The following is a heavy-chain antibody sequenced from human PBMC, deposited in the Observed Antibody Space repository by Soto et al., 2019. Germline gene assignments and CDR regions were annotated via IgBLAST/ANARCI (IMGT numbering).Heavy chain of an antibody. J-gene: IGHJ4*02. CDR1: GGSFSGYY. Sequence: SETLSLTCAVYGGSFSGYYWSWIRQPPGKGLEWIGEINHSGSTNYNPSLKSRVTISVDTSKNQFSLKLSSVTAADTAVYYCVIGRRGYCSSTSCYAQDYWGQGTLVTVSS. CDR3: VIGRRGYCSSTSCYAQDY. D-gene: IGHD2-2*01. V-gene: IGHV4-34*01. CDR2: INHSGST.